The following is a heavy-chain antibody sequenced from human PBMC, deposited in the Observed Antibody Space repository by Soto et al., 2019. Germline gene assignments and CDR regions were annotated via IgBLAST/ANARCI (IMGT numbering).Heavy chain of an antibody. V-gene: IGHV2-5*02. J-gene: IGHJ4*02. CDR3: AHIPPTYYDFWSGYYLCYFDY. CDR1: GLSLSTSGVG. D-gene: IGHD3-3*01. CDR2: IYWDDDK. Sequence: GSGPTLVNPTQTLTLTCTFSGLSLSTSGVGVGWIRQPPGKALEWLALIYWDDDKRYSPSLKSRLTITKDTSKNQVVPTMTNMDPVDTATYYCAHIPPTYYDFWSGYYLCYFDYWGQGTLVTVSS.